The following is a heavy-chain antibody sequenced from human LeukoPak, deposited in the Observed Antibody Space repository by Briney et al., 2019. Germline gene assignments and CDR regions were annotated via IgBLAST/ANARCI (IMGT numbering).Heavy chain of an antibody. V-gene: IGHV1-2*02. CDR3: ARGPYYCSSTSCHPIDY. CDR2: INPNSGGT. J-gene: IGHJ4*02. D-gene: IGHD2-2*01. Sequence: ASVKVSCKASGYTFTAYYMHWVRQAPGQGLEWMGWINPNSGGTNYAQKFQGRVTMTRDASISTAYMELSRLRSDDTAVYYCARGPYYCSSTSCHPIDYWGQGTLVTVSS. CDR1: GYTFTAYY.